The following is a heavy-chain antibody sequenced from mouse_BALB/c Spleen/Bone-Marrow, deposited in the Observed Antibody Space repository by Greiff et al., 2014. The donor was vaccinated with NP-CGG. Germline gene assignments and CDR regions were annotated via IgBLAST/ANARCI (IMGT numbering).Heavy chain of an antibody. V-gene: IGHV1-9*01. J-gene: IGHJ2*01. CDR3: ARLNYYGSLDY. CDR1: GYTFSSYW. Sequence: QVQLQQSGAELMKPGASAKISCKATGYTFSSYWIEWVKQRPGHGLEWIGEILPGSGSTNYNEKFKGKATFTADTSSNTAYMQLSSLTSEDSAVYYCARLNYYGSLDYWGQGTTLTVSS. CDR2: ILPGSGST. D-gene: IGHD1-1*01.